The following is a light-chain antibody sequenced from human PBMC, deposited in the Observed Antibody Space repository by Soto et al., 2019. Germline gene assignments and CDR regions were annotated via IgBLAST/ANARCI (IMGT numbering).Light chain of an antibody. V-gene: IGKV1-33*01. J-gene: IGKJ4*01. Sequence: DIQMTQSSSSLSASVGDRVTITCQASQDIKNYLNWYQQKPGKAPNLLIYDASNLKTGVPSRFSGSGSGKHFTFTISSLQPEDIATYYCQLYDHLPPLSLGGGTKVEIK. CDR1: QDIKNY. CDR3: QLYDHLPPLS. CDR2: DAS.